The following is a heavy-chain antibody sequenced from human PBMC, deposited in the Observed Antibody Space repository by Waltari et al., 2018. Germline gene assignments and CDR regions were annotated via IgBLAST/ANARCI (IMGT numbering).Heavy chain of an antibody. CDR3: TTGALQDSSGYYPGYYGMDV. CDR1: GGTFSSYA. J-gene: IGHJ6*02. CDR2: IIPIFGTA. V-gene: IGHV1-69*01. Sequence: QVQLVQSGAEVKKPGSSVKVSCKASGGTFSSYAISWVRQAPGQGLEWMGGIIPIFGTANYAQKFQGRVTITADESTSTAYMELSSLRSEDTAVYYCTTGALQDSSGYYPGYYGMDVWGQGTTVTVSS. D-gene: IGHD3-22*01.